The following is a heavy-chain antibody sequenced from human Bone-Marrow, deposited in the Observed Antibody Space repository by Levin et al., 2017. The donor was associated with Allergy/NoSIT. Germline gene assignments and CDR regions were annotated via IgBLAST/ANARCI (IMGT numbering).Heavy chain of an antibody. D-gene: IGHD3-3*01. CDR2: IYYSGST. V-gene: IGHV4-59*01. J-gene: IGHJ6*03. CDR1: GGSISSYY. CDR3: ARVGHDFWSGRTTLHPYYYYYMDV. Sequence: SETLSLTCTVSGGSISSYYWSWIRQPPGKGLEWIGYIYYSGSTNYNPSLKSRVTISVDTSKNQFSLKLSSVTAADTAVYYCARVGHDFWSGRTTLHPYYYYYMDVWGKGTTVTVSS.